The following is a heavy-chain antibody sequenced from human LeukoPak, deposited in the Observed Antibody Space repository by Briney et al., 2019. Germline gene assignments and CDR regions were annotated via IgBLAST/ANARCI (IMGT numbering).Heavy chain of an antibody. D-gene: IGHD1-26*01. Sequence: WASVKVSCKASGGTFSSYAISWVRQAPGQGLEWMGGIIPIFGTANYAQKFQGRVTITADESTSTAYMELSSLRSEETAVYYCVRFPQWELLPPGGYWGQGTLVTVSS. V-gene: IGHV1-69*13. J-gene: IGHJ4*02. CDR2: IIPIFGTA. CDR3: VRFPQWELLPPGGY. CDR1: GGTFSSYA.